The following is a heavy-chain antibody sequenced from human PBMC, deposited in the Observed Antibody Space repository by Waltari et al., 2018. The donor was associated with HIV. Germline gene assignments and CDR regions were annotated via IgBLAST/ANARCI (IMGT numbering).Heavy chain of an antibody. Sequence: QVQFVQSGAEVKKPGASVKVSCKTSGYSFTRYPMHWVRQAPGQRLEWMGWINAANGNTKDSQKVQGRVTITRDTSASTAYMELSSLRSEDTAVYYCVRDMSDTPVGPDMDVWGQGTTVTVSS. J-gene: IGHJ6*02. V-gene: IGHV1-3*01. D-gene: IGHD5-18*01. CDR1: GYSFTRYP. CDR3: VRDMSDTPVGPDMDV. CDR2: INAANGNT.